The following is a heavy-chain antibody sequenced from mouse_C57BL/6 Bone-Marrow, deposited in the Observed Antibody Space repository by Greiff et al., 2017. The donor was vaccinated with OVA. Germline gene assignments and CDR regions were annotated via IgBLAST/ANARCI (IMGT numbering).Heavy chain of an antibody. D-gene: IGHD2-4*01. CDR3: ARRYYDCDRVYYAMDD. CDR1: GFTFSDYG. CDR2: ISNLAYSI. V-gene: IGHV5-15*04. J-gene: IGHJ4*01. Sequence: EVKLQESGGGLVQPGGSLKLSCAASGFTFSDYGMAWVRQAPRKGPEWVAFISNLAYSIYYADTVKGRSTISRENDTNTLYLEMSSLRSEDTSMYYCARRYYDCDRVYYAMDDWGKGTSVTVAS.